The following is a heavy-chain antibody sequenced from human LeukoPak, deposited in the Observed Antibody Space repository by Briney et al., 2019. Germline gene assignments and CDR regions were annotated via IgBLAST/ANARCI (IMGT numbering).Heavy chain of an antibody. Sequence: GGSLRLSCAASGLTLSGYWMSWVRQAPGKGLEWVARLHADGNEKNFVGAVQGRFTVSRDNAKSSLYLQMNSLRVEDTAVYYCASGGYSFDYLGQGTLVTVSS. D-gene: IGHD5-12*01. V-gene: IGHV3-7*01. CDR3: ASGGYSFDY. CDR2: LHADGNEK. CDR1: GLTLSGYW. J-gene: IGHJ4*02.